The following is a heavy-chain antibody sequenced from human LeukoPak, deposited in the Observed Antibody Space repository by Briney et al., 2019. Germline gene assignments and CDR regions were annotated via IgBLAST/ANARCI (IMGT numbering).Heavy chain of an antibody. Sequence: PGGSLRLSCAASGFTFSSYGMHWVRQAPGKGLEWVAVISYDGSNEYYADSVKGRFTISRDNSKNTLYLQMNSLRAEDTAVYYCARLAWSSDDYWGQGTLVTVSS. CDR2: ISYDGSNE. CDR1: GFTFSSYG. CDR3: ARLAWSSDDY. V-gene: IGHV3-30*19. D-gene: IGHD3-3*01. J-gene: IGHJ4*02.